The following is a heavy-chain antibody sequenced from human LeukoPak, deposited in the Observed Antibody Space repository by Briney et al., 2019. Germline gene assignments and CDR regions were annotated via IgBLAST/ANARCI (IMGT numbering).Heavy chain of an antibody. V-gene: IGHV5-51*01. J-gene: IGHJ4*02. CDR2: IFPGDSDT. Sequence: HGESLKISCRGSTYSFTSYWIGWVRQMPGKGLEWMGIIFPGDSDTRYSPSFQGQVTISADKSSSTTYLQWSSLEASDSAMYYCARLGYCSSTSCKRGGFDYWGQGAQVTVSS. CDR3: ARLGYCSSTSCKRGGFDY. D-gene: IGHD2-2*03. CDR1: TYSFTSYW.